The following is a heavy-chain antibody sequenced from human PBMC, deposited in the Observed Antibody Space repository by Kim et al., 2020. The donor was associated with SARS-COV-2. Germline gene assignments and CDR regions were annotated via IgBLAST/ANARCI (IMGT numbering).Heavy chain of an antibody. CDR2: IRSKANSYAT. CDR1: GFTFSGSA. J-gene: IGHJ6*02. CDR3: TRRQHKMSMGYYYYGMDV. Sequence: GGSLRLSCAASGFTFSGSAMHWVRQASGKGLEWVGRIRSKANSYATAYAASVKGRFTISRDDSKNTAYLQMNSLKTEDTAVYYCTRRQHKMSMGYYYYGMDVWGQGTTVTVSS. V-gene: IGHV3-73*01. D-gene: IGHD2-21*01.